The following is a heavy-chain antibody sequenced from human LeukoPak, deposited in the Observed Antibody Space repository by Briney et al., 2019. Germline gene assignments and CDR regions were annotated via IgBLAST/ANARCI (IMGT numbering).Heavy chain of an antibody. CDR1: GFTFSSYG. CDR3: AKDLWSGSFNYYIDV. CDR2: IRYDGSNK. Sequence: PGGSLRLSCAASGFTFSSYGMHWVRQAPGKGLKWVAFIRYDGSNKYYADSVKGRFTISRDNSKNTLYLQMNSLRAEDTAVYHCAKDLWSGSFNYYIDVWGKGTTVTVSS. J-gene: IGHJ6*03. V-gene: IGHV3-30*02. D-gene: IGHD3-3*01.